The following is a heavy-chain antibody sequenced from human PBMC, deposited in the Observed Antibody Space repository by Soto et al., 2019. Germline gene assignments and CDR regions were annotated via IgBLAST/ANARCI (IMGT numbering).Heavy chain of an antibody. CDR2: ISGSGGST. V-gene: IGHV3-23*01. J-gene: IGHJ2*01. CDR1: GFTFSSYA. D-gene: IGHD3-10*01. Sequence: GGSLRLSCAASGFTFSSYAMSWVRQAPGKGLEWVSAISGSGGSTYHADSVKGRFTISRDNSKNTLYLQMNSLRAEDTAVYYCAKGTYGSGSYYDRRRNWYFDLWGRGTLVTVSS. CDR3: AKGTYGSGSYYDRRRNWYFDL.